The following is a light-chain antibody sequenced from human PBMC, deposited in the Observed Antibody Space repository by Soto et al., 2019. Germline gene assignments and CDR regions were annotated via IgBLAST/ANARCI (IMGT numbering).Light chain of an antibody. V-gene: IGKV3-15*01. CDR3: QQYHNWPPQYT. Sequence: EIVMTQSPASLSVSPGDGATLSCRASQSVASNVAWYQQKPGQGPRLLIHGASTRAVGVPARFSGSGSGTDFTLTISSLQPEYFAVYYCQQYHNWPPQYTFGQGTKLQIK. J-gene: IGKJ2*01. CDR1: QSVASN. CDR2: GAS.